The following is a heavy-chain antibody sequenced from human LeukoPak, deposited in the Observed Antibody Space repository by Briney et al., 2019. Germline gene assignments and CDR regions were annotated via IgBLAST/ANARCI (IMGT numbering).Heavy chain of an antibody. D-gene: IGHD3-3*01. CDR3: ARDRGITIFGVANNWFDP. V-gene: IGHV1-69*05. CDR2: IITIFGTA. J-gene: IGHJ5*02. CDR1: GGTFSSYA. Sequence: SVKVSCKASGGTFSSYAISWARQAPGQGLEWMGGIITIFGTANYAQKFQGRVTITTDESTSTAYMELSSLRSEDTAVYYCARDRGITIFGVANNWFDPWGQGTLVTVSS.